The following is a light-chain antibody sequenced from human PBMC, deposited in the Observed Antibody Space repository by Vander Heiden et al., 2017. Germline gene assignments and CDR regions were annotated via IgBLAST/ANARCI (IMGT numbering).Light chain of an antibody. CDR3: AAWDDSPTGYVV. V-gene: IGLV1-44*01. CDR2: SDT. J-gene: IGLJ2*01. CDR1: TSNIGINP. Sequence: QSVLTQPPSASGTPGQRVTISCSGSTSNIGINPGCWYQQLPGTAPKLLVYSDTQRPSGVPDRFSGSRSGTSASLAISGLQSEDEADYYCAAWDDSPTGYVVFGGGTKLTVL.